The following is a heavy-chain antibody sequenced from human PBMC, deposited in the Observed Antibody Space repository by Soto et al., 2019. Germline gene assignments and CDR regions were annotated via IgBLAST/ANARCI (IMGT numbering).Heavy chain of an antibody. V-gene: IGHV2-26*01. J-gene: IGHJ4*02. CDR3: ARIRRIEGYYYDHLEFDY. Sequence: SGPTLVNPTETLTLTCTVSGFSLSNARMGVSWIRQPPGKALEWLAHIFSNDEKSYSTSLKSRLTISKDTSKSQVVLTMTNMDPVDTATYYCARIRRIEGYYYDHLEFDYWGQGTLVTVSS. D-gene: IGHD3-22*01. CDR2: IFSNDEK. CDR1: GFSLSNARMG.